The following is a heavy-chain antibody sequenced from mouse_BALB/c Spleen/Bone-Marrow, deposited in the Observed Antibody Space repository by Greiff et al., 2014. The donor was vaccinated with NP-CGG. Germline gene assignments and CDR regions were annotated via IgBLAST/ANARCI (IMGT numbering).Heavy chain of an antibody. J-gene: IGHJ2*01. D-gene: IGHD1-3*01. V-gene: IGHV5-9-3*01. CDR1: GFTFSNYA. CDR2: VSSGGSFT. Sequence: EVNLVESGGGLVSPGGSLKLSCAASGFTFSNYAMSWVRQTPEKRLEWVATVSSGGSFTYYPDSVKGRFTISRDSAKNTLYLQMSSLRSEDTAMYYCARHGDNYVFDYWGQGTTPTVSS. CDR3: ARHGDNYVFDY.